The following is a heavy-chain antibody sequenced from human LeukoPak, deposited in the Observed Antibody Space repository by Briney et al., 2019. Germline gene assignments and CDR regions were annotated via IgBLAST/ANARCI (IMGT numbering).Heavy chain of an antibody. CDR2: IRSSSSAI. CDR3: ARDHGDYVPYFDY. Sequence: PEGSLRLSCAASGFTFSSYDMNWVRQAPGKGLEWVSYIRSSSSAIYYADSVKGRFTISRGNAKNSLYLQMNSLRAEDTAVYYCARDHGDYVPYFDYWGQGTLVTVSS. CDR1: GFTFSSYD. V-gene: IGHV3-48*04. D-gene: IGHD4-17*01. J-gene: IGHJ4*02.